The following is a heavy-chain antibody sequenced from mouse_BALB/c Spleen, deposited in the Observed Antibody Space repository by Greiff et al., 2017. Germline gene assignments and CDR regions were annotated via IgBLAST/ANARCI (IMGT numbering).Heavy chain of an antibody. V-gene: IGHV1-80*01. J-gene: IGHJ2*01. D-gene: IGHD1-1*01. CDR1: GYAFSSYW. CDR2: IYPGDGDT. CDR3: ASPFITTVVGQYYFDY. Sequence: VQLVESGAELVRPGSSVKISCKASGYAFSSYWMNWVKQRPGQGLEWIGQIYPGDGDTNYNGKFKGKATLTADKSSSTAYMQLSSLTSEDSAVYFCASPFITTVVGQYYFDYWGQGTTLTVSS.